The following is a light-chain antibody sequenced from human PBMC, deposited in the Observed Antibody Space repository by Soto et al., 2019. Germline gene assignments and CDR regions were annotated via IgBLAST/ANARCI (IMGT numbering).Light chain of an antibody. J-gene: IGLJ2*01. V-gene: IGLV1-40*01. CDR2: ANS. CDR1: SSNIGPDYD. Sequence: QSVLTQPSSVSGAPGQRVTISCTGSSSNIGPDYDVHWYQQLPGTAPKLLIYANSNRPSGVPDRFSASKSGTSASLAITGLQAEDEADYYCQSYDKSLTGVVFGGGTKLTVL. CDR3: QSYDKSLTGVV.